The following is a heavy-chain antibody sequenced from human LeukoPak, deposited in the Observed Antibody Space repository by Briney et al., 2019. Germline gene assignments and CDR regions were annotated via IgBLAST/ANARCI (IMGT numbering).Heavy chain of an antibody. V-gene: IGHV3-53*01. Sequence: GGSLRLSCAASGFTVNTNYMSWVRQAPGKGLEYVSVIYSGGNTHYADSVKGRFTISRDNSKNTVYLHVNSLRAEDTAVYYCARVGGSGSSQNWFDPWGQGTLVTVSS. CDR2: IYSGGNT. CDR1: GFTVNTNY. J-gene: IGHJ5*02. CDR3: ARVGGSGSSQNWFDP. D-gene: IGHD3-10*01.